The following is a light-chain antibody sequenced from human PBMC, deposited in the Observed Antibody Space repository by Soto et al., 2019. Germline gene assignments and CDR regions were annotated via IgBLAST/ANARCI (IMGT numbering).Light chain of an antibody. J-gene: IGLJ2*01. V-gene: IGLV1-40*01. CDR1: SSNIGAGYS. Sequence: QSVLTQPPSVSGAPGQRVTISCTGSSSNIGAGYSVHWYQQLPGTAPKVVIFGSSNRPSGVPDRFSGSKSGTSASLAITGLQAEDEADYYCQSYDSSLTGIFGGGPKLTVL. CDR3: QSYDSSLTGI. CDR2: GSS.